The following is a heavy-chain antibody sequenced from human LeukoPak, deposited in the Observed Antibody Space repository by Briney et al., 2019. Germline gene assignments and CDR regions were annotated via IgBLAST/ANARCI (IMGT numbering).Heavy chain of an antibody. Sequence: GGSLRLSCAGSGFTFSTFAMIWVRQPPGKGLEWVSSIFPSGGEIHYADCVRGRFTISRDNSKSTLSLQMNSLRAEDTAIYYCATYRQVLLPFESWGQGTLVTVSS. CDR1: GFTFSTFA. D-gene: IGHD2-8*02. CDR3: ATYRQVLLPFES. CDR2: IFPSGGEI. V-gene: IGHV3-23*01. J-gene: IGHJ4*02.